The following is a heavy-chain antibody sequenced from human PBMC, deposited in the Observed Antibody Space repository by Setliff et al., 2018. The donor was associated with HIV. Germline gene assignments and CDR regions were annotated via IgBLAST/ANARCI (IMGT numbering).Heavy chain of an antibody. Sequence: SETLSLTCAVYGGTFSDNYWSWIRQSPGKGLEWIGVIKHSGRTKYSPSRRSRVSISLDTSKNQFSRRPSPVTAADTAVDYCARGAELLWFGEIHNIPYFDYWGQGTLVTVSS. CDR1: GGTFSDNY. CDR3: ARGAELLWFGEIHNIPYFDY. D-gene: IGHD3-10*01. CDR2: IKHSGRT. J-gene: IGHJ4*02. V-gene: IGHV4-34*01.